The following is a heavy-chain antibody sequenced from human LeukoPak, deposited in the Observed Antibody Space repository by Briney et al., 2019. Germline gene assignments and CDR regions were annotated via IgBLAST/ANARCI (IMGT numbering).Heavy chain of an antibody. V-gene: IGHV3-21*01. CDR3: ARDYRRDYYGSGSYYNPHY. CDR1: GFTFRSYS. J-gene: IGHJ4*02. Sequence: PGGSLRLSCAASGFTFRSYSMNWVRQAPGKGLEWVSSISSSSSYIYYADSVKGRFTISRDNAKNSLYLQMNSLRAEDTAVYYCARDYRRDYYGSGSYYNPHYWGQGTLVTVSS. D-gene: IGHD3-10*01. CDR2: ISSSSSYI.